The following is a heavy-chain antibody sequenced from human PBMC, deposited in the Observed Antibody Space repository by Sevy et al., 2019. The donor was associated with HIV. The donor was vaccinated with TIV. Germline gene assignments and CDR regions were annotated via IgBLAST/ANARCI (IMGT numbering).Heavy chain of an antibody. CDR2: IWYDGSNK. V-gene: IGHV3-33*01. Sequence: GGSLRLSCAASGFTFSSYGMHWVRQAPGKGLEWVAVIWYDGSNKYYAHSVKGRFTISRDNSKNTLYLQMNSLRAEDTAVYYCARVRGIVVALNYFDYWGQGTLVTVSS. D-gene: IGHD3-22*01. CDR1: GFTFSSYG. J-gene: IGHJ4*02. CDR3: ARVRGIVVALNYFDY.